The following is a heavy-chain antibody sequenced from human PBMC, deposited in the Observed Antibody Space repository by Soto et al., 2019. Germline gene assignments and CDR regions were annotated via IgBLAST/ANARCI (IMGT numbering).Heavy chain of an antibody. J-gene: IGHJ4*02. D-gene: IGHD1-7*01. Sequence: SDTLSLTCAVSGGSFTSNNWWTWVRQPPGQGLEWIGEIYRTGSTNYNPSLKSRVTISLDKSENQFSLKVTSLTAADTAVYYCASRDPGTSVDYWGQGTLVTVSS. CDR3: ASRDPGTSVDY. V-gene: IGHV4-4*02. CDR1: GGSFTSNNW. CDR2: IYRTGST.